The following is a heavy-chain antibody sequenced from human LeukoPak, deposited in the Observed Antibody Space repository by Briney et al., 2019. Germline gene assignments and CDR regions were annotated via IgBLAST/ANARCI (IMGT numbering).Heavy chain of an antibody. CDR3: AKDLRVEMTGYYIHDFDFDY. CDR2: ISYDGSNK. D-gene: IGHD3-9*01. Sequence: PGGSLRLSCAASGFTFSSYGMHWVRQAPGKGLEWVAVISYDGSNKYYADSVKGRFTISRDNSKNTLYLQMNSLRAEDTAVYYCAKDLRVEMTGYYIHDFDFDYWGQGTLVTVSS. CDR1: GFTFSSYG. J-gene: IGHJ4*02. V-gene: IGHV3-30*18.